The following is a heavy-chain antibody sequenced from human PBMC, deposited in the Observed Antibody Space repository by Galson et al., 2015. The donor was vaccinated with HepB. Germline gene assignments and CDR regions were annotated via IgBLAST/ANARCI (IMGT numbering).Heavy chain of an antibody. CDR1: GGSLGGFY. D-gene: IGHD2-2*01. Sequence: SETLSLTCTVSGGSLGGFYWSWIRQPAGAGLEWIGRIHTSGIITYNPSLKSRITMSLDTSNNQFSLKLSSATAADTAMYYCARGTLFRPSSYWYIDLWGRGTLVTVSS. CDR2: IHTSGII. CDR3: ARGTLFRPSSYWYIDL. J-gene: IGHJ2*01. V-gene: IGHV4-4*07.